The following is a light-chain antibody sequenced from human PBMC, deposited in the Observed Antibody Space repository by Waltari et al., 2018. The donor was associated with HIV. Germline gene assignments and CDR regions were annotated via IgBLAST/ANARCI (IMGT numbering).Light chain of an antibody. CDR2: AAS. J-gene: IGKJ4*01. Sequence: DIRLTQSPSFLSASIGHRITIPCRASQDINTFLAWYQQKPGRAPKLLVYAASTLQSGVSSRFSGSGSGTDFTLTINSLQPEDCATYYCQQLNSYPVTFGGGTKVEI. V-gene: IGKV1-9*01. CDR1: QDINTF. CDR3: QQLNSYPVT.